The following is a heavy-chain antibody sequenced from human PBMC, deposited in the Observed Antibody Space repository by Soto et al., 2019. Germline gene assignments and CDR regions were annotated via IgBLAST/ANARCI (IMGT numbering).Heavy chain of an antibody. J-gene: IGHJ5*02. Sequence: EVVLLESGGGLEQPGGSLRLSCAASGFIFENFGMSWVRQAPGKGLEWISSISGSGFKKYYADSVKGRFTISRDNSKSKVYLELNNRSAEDTAVYHCAKNQGVELVPLATVDWFDPWGQGSVVTVSS. CDR3: AKNQGVELVPLATVDWFDP. D-gene: IGHD1-26*01. V-gene: IGHV3-23*01. CDR2: ISGSGFKK. CDR1: GFIFENFG.